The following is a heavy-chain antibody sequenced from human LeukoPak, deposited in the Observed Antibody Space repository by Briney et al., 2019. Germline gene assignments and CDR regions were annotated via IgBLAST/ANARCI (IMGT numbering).Heavy chain of an antibody. Sequence: GESLKISCKGSGYSSSRDWIGWVRQMPGKGLEWMGIIYPGDSDTRYSPSFQGQVTISADKSTSTAYLQWSSLKASDTAMYYCARGIVGATPYYIDYWGQGTLVTVSS. D-gene: IGHD1-26*01. J-gene: IGHJ4*02. CDR3: ARGIVGATPYYIDY. CDR1: GYSSSRDW. V-gene: IGHV5-51*01. CDR2: IYPGDSDT.